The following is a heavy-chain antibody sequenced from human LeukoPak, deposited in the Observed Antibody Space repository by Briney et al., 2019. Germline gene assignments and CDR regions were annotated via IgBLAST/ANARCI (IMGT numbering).Heavy chain of an antibody. Sequence: PSETLSLTCTVSGGSISSYYWSWIRQPPGNGLEWIGCIYYSGNTNYNPSLKSRVSISVDTSKNQFSLKLSSVTAADTAVYYCARRTSGYYYYFDYWGQGTLVTVSS. D-gene: IGHD3-3*01. J-gene: IGHJ4*02. CDR1: GGSISSYY. CDR3: ARRTSGYYYYFDY. V-gene: IGHV4-59*08. CDR2: IYYSGNT.